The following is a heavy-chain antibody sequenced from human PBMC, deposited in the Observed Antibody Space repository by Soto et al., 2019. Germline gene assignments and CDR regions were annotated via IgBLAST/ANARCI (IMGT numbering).Heavy chain of an antibody. CDR2: IYYSGST. Sequence: SETLSLTCTVSGGSISSGGYYWSWIRQHPGKGLEWIGYIYYSGSTYYNPSLKSRVTISVDTSKNQFSLKLSSVTAADTAVYYCAKTESSSGWKLNWFDPWGQGTLVTVSS. D-gene: IGHD6-19*01. CDR1: GGSISSGGYY. V-gene: IGHV4-31*03. J-gene: IGHJ5*02. CDR3: AKTESSSGWKLNWFDP.